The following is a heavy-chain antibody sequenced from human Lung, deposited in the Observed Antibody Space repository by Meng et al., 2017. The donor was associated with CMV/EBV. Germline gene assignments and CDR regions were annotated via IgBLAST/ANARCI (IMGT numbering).Heavy chain of an antibody. CDR2: IDSDGSST. CDR1: GFTXSSYW. Sequence: SXAASGFTXSSYWMHWVRQAPGKGLEWVSRIDSDGSSTTYAESVKGRFTISRDNAKNTLFLQMISLRAEDTAVYYCTRDGDYYDATLHWGQGSLVTVSS. CDR3: TRDGDYYDATLH. D-gene: IGHD3-16*01. J-gene: IGHJ4*02. V-gene: IGHV3-74*01.